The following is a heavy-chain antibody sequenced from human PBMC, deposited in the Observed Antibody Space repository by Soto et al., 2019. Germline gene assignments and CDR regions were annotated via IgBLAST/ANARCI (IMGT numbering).Heavy chain of an antibody. J-gene: IGHJ6*02. CDR1: GGSVSSGSYY. D-gene: IGHD3-9*01. Sequence: SETLSLTCTVSGGSVSSGSYYWSWIRQPPGKGLEWIGYIYYSGSTNYNPSLKSRVTISVDTSKNQFSLKLSSVTAADTAVYYCARSDILTDYHPPTYYYYARHGWGQGTTVTVS. CDR2: IYYSGST. V-gene: IGHV4-61*01. CDR3: ARSDILTDYHPPTYYYYARHG.